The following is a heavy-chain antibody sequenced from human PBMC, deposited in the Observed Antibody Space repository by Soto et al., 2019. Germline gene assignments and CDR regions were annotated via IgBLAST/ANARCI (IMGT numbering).Heavy chain of an antibody. V-gene: IGHV3-9*01. CDR1: GFTFDDYA. CDR3: AKDNEAIYCSGGSCYLADYYMDV. J-gene: IGHJ6*03. CDR2: ISWNSGSI. D-gene: IGHD2-15*01. Sequence: GGSLRLSCAASGFTFDDYAMHWVRQAPGKGLEWVSGISWNSGSIGYSDSVKGRFTTSRDNARNSLYLQMNSLRAEATALYYCAKDNEAIYCSGGSCYLADYYMDVWGKGTTVTVSS.